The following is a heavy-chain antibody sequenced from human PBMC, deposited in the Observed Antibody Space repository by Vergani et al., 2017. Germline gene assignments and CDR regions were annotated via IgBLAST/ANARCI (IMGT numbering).Heavy chain of an antibody. J-gene: IGHJ4*02. Sequence: EVQLLESGGGLVQPGGSLRLSCAASGFTFSSYAMSWVRQAPGKGLEWVSAISGSGGSTYYADSVKGRFTISRDNSKNTLYLKMNILRAEDTAVYYCAKDLGIGGDGYNSPPFDDWGQGTLVTVSS. V-gene: IGHV3-23*01. CDR2: ISGSGGST. CDR3: AKDLGIGGDGYNSPPFDD. CDR1: GFTFSSYA. D-gene: IGHD5-24*01.